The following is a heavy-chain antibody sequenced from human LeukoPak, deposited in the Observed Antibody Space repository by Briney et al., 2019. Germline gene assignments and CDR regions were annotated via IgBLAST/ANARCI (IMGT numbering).Heavy chain of an antibody. D-gene: IGHD2-2*01. V-gene: IGHV3-23*01. CDR2: ISGSGGST. CDR3: AKARSTNYFDH. CDR1: GFTFSSYA. Sequence: GGSLILSCAASGFTFSSYAMSWVLQAPGEGLEGVSAISGSGGSTSYADSVKGRFTISRDNSKNTLYLQMNSLRAEDTAVYYCAKARSTNYFDHWGQGTLVTVSS. J-gene: IGHJ4*02.